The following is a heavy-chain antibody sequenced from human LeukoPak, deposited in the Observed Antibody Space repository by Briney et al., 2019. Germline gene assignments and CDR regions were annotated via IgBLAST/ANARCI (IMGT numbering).Heavy chain of an antibody. V-gene: IGHV1-24*01. D-gene: IGHD3-10*01. Sequence: KFQGRVTMTEDTSTDTAYMELSSLRSEDTAVYYCATDRYRGSSGGGAFDIWGQGTMVTASS. CDR3: ATDRYRGSSGGGAFDI. J-gene: IGHJ3*02.